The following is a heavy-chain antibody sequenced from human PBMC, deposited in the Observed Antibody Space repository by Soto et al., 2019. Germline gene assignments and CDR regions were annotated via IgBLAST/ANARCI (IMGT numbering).Heavy chain of an antibody. J-gene: IGHJ6*02. CDR2: IYYIGST. CDR3: ARASISGGKSASHYAMDV. V-gene: IGHV4-61*01. D-gene: IGHD2-15*01. Sequence: PSETLSLTCTVSGASMTGASMSSYYWSWIRQPPGKGLEWIGYIYYIGSTDYNPSLKSRVTISVDTSNNQFSLKLNSVTSADTAVYYCARASISGGKSASHYAMDVWGQGTTVTVSS. CDR1: GASMTGASMSSYY.